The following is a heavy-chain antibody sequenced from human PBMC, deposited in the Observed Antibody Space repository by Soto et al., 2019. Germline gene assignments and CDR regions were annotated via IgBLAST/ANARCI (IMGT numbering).Heavy chain of an antibody. J-gene: IGHJ4*02. CDR2: IYHSGST. D-gene: IGHD6-13*01. Sequence: QVQLQESGPGLVRPSGTLSLTCAVSGASISSGTWWSWVRQPPGKGLEWIGEIYHSGSTNYNPSLKSRVAMSVVPSKNLFSLTLNSVTAADTALYYCARDQGSHPGDWGQGTLASVSS. CDR3: ARDQGSHPGD. V-gene: IGHV4-4*02. CDR1: GASISSGTW.